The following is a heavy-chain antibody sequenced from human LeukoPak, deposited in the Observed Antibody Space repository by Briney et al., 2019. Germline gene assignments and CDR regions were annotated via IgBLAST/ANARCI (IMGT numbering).Heavy chain of an antibody. CDR2: IYGGGTT. V-gene: IGHV3-66*01. J-gene: IGHJ6*02. CDR1: GFTVSSNY. D-gene: IGHD5-18*01. CDR3: ARDRVETAMGPQFRTYYYYGMDV. Sequence: GGSLRLSCAASGFTVSSNYMTWVRQASGKGLEWVSVIYGGGTTYYADSVKGKFTISRDNSKNTLYLQMNSLRVEDTAVYYCARDRVETAMGPQFRTYYYYGMDVWGQGTTVTVSS.